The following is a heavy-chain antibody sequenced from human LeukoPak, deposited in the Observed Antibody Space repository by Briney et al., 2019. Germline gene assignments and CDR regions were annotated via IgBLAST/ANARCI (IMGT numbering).Heavy chain of an antibody. J-gene: IGHJ4*02. CDR3: ARGLPGARIPYHFDS. CDR2: IYYTGST. D-gene: IGHD1-1*01. V-gene: IGHV4-31*03. CDR1: GDSISNGGYF. Sequence: PSQTLSLTCTVSGDSISNGGYFWSWIRQHPGKGLEWIGYIYYTGSTTYNPSLQSRVTISVDTSKNNFSLRLNSVTAADTAVYFCARGLPGARIPYHFDSWGQGTLVTVSS.